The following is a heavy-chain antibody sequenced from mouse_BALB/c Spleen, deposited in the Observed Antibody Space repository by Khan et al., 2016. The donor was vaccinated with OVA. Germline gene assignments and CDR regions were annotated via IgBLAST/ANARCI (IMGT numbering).Heavy chain of an antibody. CDR3: VEDGAYHKNGGWFAY. CDR2: FNPSSGYT. D-gene: IGHD1-2*01. Sequence: QVQLQESGAELVKPSPSLTLSCTASGYSFTSYTTHCLILESARDLLWIGYFNPSSGYTNYNQNFKDRATFTPDKSSTPSFLQLSSLTSDDSAAYDSVEDGAYHKNGGWFAYWGQGTLVTVSA. V-gene: IGHV1-4*01. J-gene: IGHJ3*01. CDR1: GYSFTSYT.